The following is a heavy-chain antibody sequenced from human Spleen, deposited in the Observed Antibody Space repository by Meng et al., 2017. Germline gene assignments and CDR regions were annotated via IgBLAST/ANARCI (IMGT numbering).Heavy chain of an antibody. CDR3: ARAQLRYFDWILCDAFDI. CDR1: GGTFSSYA. D-gene: IGHD3-9*01. CDR2: IIPIFGTA. V-gene: IGHV1-69*13. J-gene: IGHJ3*02. Sequence: SVKVSCKASGGTFSSYAISWVRQAPGQGLEWMGGIIPIFGTANYAQKFQGRVTITADESTSTAYMELSSLRSEDTAVYYCARAQLRYFDWILCDAFDIWGQGTMVTVSS.